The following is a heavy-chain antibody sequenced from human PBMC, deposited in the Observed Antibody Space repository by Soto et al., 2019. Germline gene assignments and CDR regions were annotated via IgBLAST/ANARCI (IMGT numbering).Heavy chain of an antibody. V-gene: IGHV3-21*01. Sequence: LRLSCAASGFTFSSYSMNWVRQAPGKGLEWVSSISSSSSYIYYADSVKGRFTISRDNAKNSLYLQMNSLRAEDTAVYYCARNGKQQLVPRWFGPWGQGTLVTVSS. CDR2: ISSSSSYI. CDR3: ARNGKQQLVPRWFGP. D-gene: IGHD6-6*01. J-gene: IGHJ5*02. CDR1: GFTFSSYS.